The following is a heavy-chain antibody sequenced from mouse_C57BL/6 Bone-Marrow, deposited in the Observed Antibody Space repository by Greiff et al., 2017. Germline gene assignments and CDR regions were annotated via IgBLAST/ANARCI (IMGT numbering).Heavy chain of an antibody. V-gene: IGHV1-64*01. D-gene: IGHD1-1*01. CDR3: VIYYYGAFDV. CDR1: GYTFTSYW. CDR2: IHPNSGST. J-gene: IGHJ1*03. Sequence: QVQLQQPGAELVKPGDSVKLSCKASGYTFTSYWMHWVKQRPGQGLEWIGMIHPNSGSTNYNEKFKSKATLTVDKSSSTAYMTLSSLTSEDSAVYYCVIYYYGAFDVWGTGTTVTVSS.